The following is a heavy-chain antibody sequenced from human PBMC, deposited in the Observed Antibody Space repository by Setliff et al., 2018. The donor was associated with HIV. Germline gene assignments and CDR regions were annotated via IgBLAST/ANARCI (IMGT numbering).Heavy chain of an antibody. J-gene: IGHJ6*03. CDR2: MNPNSGNT. D-gene: IGHD7-27*01. CDR3: ARGADYLGIPSYYYYYMDV. Sequence: ASVKVSCKASGYTFSGYYLHWVRRAPGQGLEWMGWMNPNSGNTGYGQKFQGRVTMTRDTSINTAYMELRSLRSDDTAVYYCARGADYLGIPSYYYYYMDVWGKGTTVTVSS. V-gene: IGHV1-8*02. CDR1: GYTFSGYY.